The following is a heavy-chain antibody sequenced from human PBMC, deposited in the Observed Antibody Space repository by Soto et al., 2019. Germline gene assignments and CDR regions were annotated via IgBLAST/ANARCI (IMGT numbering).Heavy chain of an antibody. J-gene: IGHJ3*02. D-gene: IGHD3-10*01. CDR3: EREDSSRNSCYLGYYGSGTAFYI. Sequence: QVQLVQSGAEVKKPGASVKVSCKASGYNCTGYYMPWVRQAPGQGLEWMGWINPNSGGTNYAPKFQGWVTMTRDTTVSTAYMELSMLRSNDKAVNSCEREDSSRNSCYLGYYGSGTAFYIWGQGTRVTVSS. V-gene: IGHV1-2*04. CDR1: GYNCTGYY. CDR2: INPNSGGT.